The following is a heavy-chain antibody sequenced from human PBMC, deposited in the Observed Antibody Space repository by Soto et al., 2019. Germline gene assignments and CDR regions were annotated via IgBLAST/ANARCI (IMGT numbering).Heavy chain of an antibody. Sequence: GQSLKISCKGSGYSFTSYWTTWVCQMPGKGLEWMGRIDPSDSYTNYSPSFPGHVTISADKSISTAYLQLSSLKASDTAMYYCARDLSGSSWILFDPWGQGTLVTVSS. V-gene: IGHV5-10-1*01. J-gene: IGHJ5*02. CDR1: GYSFTSYW. CDR3: ARDLSGSSWILFDP. D-gene: IGHD6-13*01. CDR2: IDPSDSYT.